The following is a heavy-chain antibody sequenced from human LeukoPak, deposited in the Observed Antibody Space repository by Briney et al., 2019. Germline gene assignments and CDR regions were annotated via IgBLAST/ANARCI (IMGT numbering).Heavy chain of an antibody. CDR1: GFSFSNYW. Sequence: GGSLRLSCAASGFSFSNYWMTWVRQAPGKGLEWVANINQDGGEIYYVDSVKGRFTISRDNAKNSLYLQMNGLRAEDAAVYHCATGRSCVTCYLPDYWGQGTLITVSS. D-gene: IGHD2-2*01. CDR2: INQDGGEI. CDR3: ATGRSCVTCYLPDY. J-gene: IGHJ4*02. V-gene: IGHV3-7*01.